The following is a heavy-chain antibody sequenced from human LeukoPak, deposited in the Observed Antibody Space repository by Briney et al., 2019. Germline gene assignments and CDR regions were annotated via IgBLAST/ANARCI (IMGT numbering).Heavy chain of an antibody. J-gene: IGHJ4*01. Sequence: PGGSLRLSCAASGFTFSSYSMMWVRQAPGQGLEWVSYISSSSTTIHYADSVRGRFTISRDNSKNTLFLQMNSLRAEDTAVYYCAKDALGYFDSSVLTICFDYWGQGTLVTVSS. V-gene: IGHV3-48*01. CDR1: GFTFSSYS. CDR3: AKDALGYFDSSVLTICFDY. CDR2: ISSSSTTI. D-gene: IGHD3-22*01.